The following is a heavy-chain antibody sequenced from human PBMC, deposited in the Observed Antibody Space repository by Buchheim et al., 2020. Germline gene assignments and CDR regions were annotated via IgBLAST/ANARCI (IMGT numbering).Heavy chain of an antibody. CDR1: GFIFDSFA. J-gene: IGHJ6*02. Sequence: QVQLVESGGGVVQPGGSLRLSCAASGFIFDSFAMHWVRQAPGKGLEWVAAIWYDGSQGSYADSVKGRFTISRDNSKNTLYLQMNSLRAEDTAVYYCARDLRRSGLYYYYGMDVWGQGTT. V-gene: IGHV3-33*01. CDR2: IWYDGSQG. CDR3: ARDLRRSGLYYYYGMDV. D-gene: IGHD3-10*01.